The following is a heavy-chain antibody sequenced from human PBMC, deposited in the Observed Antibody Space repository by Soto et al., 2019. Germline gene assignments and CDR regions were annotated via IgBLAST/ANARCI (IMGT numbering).Heavy chain of an antibody. Sequence: XTLFLPCAVSGXSVSSGYFWGWILQPPVKGPELLGSIYHSGTTCYNPSVKGRVTISVDTSKNQFSLKMSSVTAADTAVYYCARDSSGYYWFDPWGQGTLGTVSS. J-gene: IGHJ5*02. D-gene: IGHD3-22*01. CDR2: IYHSGTT. CDR3: ARDSSGYYWFDP. CDR1: GXSVSSGYF. V-gene: IGHV4-38-2*02.